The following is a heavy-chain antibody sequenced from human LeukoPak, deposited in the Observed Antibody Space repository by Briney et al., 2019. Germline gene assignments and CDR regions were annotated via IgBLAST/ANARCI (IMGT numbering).Heavy chain of an antibody. D-gene: IGHD3-16*01. CDR1: GGSISSGDYY. J-gene: IGHJ3*02. Sequence: NPSQTLSLTCTVSGGSISSGDYYWSWIRQPPGKGLEWIGYIYYSGSTYYNPSLKSRVTISVDTSKNQFSLKLSSVTAADTAVYYCARVRGLYDYVWGSYLGDAFDIWGQGAVVTVSS. CDR3: ARVRGLYDYVWGSYLGDAFDI. CDR2: IYYSGST. V-gene: IGHV4-30-4*01.